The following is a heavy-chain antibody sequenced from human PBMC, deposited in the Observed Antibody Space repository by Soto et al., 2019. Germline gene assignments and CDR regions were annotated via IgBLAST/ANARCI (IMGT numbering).Heavy chain of an antibody. D-gene: IGHD6-13*01. J-gene: IGHJ6*03. CDR3: ARHRALEAAADYYYYYMDV. CDR2: IYPGDSDT. CDR1: GYSFTSYW. Sequence: GESLKISCKGSGYSFTSYWIGWVRQMPGKGLEWMGIIYPGDSDTRYSPSFQGQVTISADKSISTAYLQWSSLKASDTAMYYCARHRALEAAADYYYYYMDVWGKGTTVTVSS. V-gene: IGHV5-51*01.